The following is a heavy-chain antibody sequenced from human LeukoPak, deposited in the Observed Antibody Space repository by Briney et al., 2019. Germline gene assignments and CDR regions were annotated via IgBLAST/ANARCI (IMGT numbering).Heavy chain of an antibody. Sequence: GGSLRLSCAASGFTFSSYGMHWVRQAPGKGLEWVAVIWYDGSNKYYADSAKGRFTISRDNSKNTLYLQMNSLRAEDTAVYYCARDCSGGSCYYYGMDVWGQGTTVTVSS. CDR1: GFTFSSYG. D-gene: IGHD2-15*01. CDR2: IWYDGSNK. CDR3: ARDCSGGSCYYYGMDV. J-gene: IGHJ6*02. V-gene: IGHV3-33*01.